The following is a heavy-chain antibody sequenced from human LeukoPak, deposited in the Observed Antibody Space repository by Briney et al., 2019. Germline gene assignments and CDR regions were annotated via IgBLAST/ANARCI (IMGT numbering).Heavy chain of an antibody. V-gene: IGHV3-48*03. D-gene: IGHD3-22*01. Sequence: GGSLRLSCAASGFAFSSYEMNWVRQAPGKGLEWVSYIRSTSNTIYYADSVKGRFTISRDNAKNSLYLQMNSLRDEDTAVYYCAKSWNYYDSSGDDALDIWGQGTMVTVSS. CDR2: IRSTSNTI. CDR3: AKSWNYYDSSGDDALDI. J-gene: IGHJ3*02. CDR1: GFAFSSYE.